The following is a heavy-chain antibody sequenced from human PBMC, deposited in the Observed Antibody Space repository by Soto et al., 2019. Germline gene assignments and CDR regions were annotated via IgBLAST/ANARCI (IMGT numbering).Heavy chain of an antibody. D-gene: IGHD1-26*01. CDR3: ARAFSGSYPNFDY. J-gene: IGHJ4*02. Sequence: GSLRLSCLASGFIFRSYAMHWVLQAPCKGLEWVAVITYDGANGYYADSVRGRFAISRDNSKSTLFLQMNSLRPEDTAVYYCARAFSGSYPNFDYWGQGTLVTVSS. CDR2: ITYDGANG. V-gene: IGHV3-30*09. CDR1: GFIFRSYA.